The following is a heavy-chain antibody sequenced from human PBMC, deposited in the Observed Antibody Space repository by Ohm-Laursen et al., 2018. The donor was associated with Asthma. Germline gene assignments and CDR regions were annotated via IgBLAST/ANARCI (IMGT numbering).Heavy chain of an antibody. CDR1: GFTFSSYS. Sequence: SLRLSCTASGFTFSSYSMNWVRQAPGKGLEWVSYITSYSSSTYYADSVKGRFTISRDNAKSSLYLQMNSLRAQDTAVYYCAVRTTSDGFDVWGQGTTVTVSS. J-gene: IGHJ6*02. V-gene: IGHV3-48*01. D-gene: IGHD1-1*01. CDR3: AVRTTSDGFDV. CDR2: ITSYSSST.